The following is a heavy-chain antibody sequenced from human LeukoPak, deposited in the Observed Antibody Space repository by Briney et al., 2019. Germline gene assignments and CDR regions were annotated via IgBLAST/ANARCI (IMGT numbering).Heavy chain of an antibody. V-gene: IGHV1-18*01. D-gene: IGHD4-23*01. CDR1: GYTFTSYG. J-gene: IGHJ4*02. Sequence: EASVKVSCKASGYTFTSYGISWVRQAPGQGLEWMGWISAYNGNTNYAQKLQGRVTMTTDTSTSTAYMELSSLRSEDTAVYYCARTPSLDYGGKFDYWGQGTLVTVSS. CDR3: ARTPSLDYGGKFDY. CDR2: ISAYNGNT.